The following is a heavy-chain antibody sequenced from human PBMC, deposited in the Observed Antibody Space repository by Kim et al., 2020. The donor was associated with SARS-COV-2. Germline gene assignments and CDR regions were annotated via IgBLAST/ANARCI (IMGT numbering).Heavy chain of an antibody. J-gene: IGHJ5*02. Sequence: YNPSLKSRVTISVDTSKNQFSLKLSSVTAADTAVYYCASGSSGWYRWFDPWGQGTLVTVSS. CDR3: ASGSSGWYRWFDP. D-gene: IGHD6-19*01. V-gene: IGHV4-34*01.